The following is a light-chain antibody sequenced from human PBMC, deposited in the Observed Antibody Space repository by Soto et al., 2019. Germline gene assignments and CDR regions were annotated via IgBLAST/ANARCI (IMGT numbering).Light chain of an antibody. CDR3: MQALQTPWT. J-gene: IGKJ1*01. CDR2: LGS. CDR1: QSLLHSNGYNY. V-gene: IGKV2-28*01. Sequence: DIVMTQSPLSLPVTPGEPASISCRCSQSLLHSNGYNYLDWYLQKPGQSPQLLIYLGSNRASGVPDRFSGSGSGTDFALKISRVEAEDVGVYYCMQALQTPWTFGQGTKVEFK.